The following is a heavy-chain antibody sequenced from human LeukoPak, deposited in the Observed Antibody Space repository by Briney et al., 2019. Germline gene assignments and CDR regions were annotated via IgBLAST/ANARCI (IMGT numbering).Heavy chain of an antibody. CDR3: ARDKVPDGRWEVDL. CDR1: GFTLSAYT. Sequence: GGPLRLSCAASGFTLSAYTMSWVRQPPGKGLEWVSTIFSGGSTYYVDSVKGRFTISRDLSKNTVYLQINSLRAEDTAIYFCARDKVPDGRWEVDLWGQGTPVTVSS. CDR2: IFSGGST. J-gene: IGHJ5*02. D-gene: IGHD1-26*01. V-gene: IGHV3-23*01.